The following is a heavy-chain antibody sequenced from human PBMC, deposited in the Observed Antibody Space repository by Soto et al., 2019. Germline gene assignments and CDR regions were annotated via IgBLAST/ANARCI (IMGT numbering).Heavy chain of an antibody. CDR3: ARHAPGSGYDHFDY. D-gene: IGHD5-12*01. CDR1: GYTFTSYA. J-gene: IGHJ4*02. V-gene: IGHV1-3*01. CDR2: INAGNGNT. Sequence: ASVKVSCKASGYTFTSYAMHWVRQAPGQRLEWMGWINAGNGNTKYSQKFQGRVTITRDTSASTAYMELSSLRSEDTAVYYCARHAPGSGYDHFDYWGQGTLVTVSS.